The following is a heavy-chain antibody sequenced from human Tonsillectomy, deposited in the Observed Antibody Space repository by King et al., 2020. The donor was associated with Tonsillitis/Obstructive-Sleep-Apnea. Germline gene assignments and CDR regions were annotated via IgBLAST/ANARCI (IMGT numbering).Heavy chain of an antibody. J-gene: IGHJ4*02. Sequence: QLVQSGGGVVQPGRSLRLSCAASGFTFSSYGRHWVRQAPGKGLEWVAVISIDGSNKYYSASVKGRLTISRDNSKNTLYLQMNSLRAEDTAVYYCAKDGRKYQLLLSPDFDYWGQGTLVTVSS. V-gene: IGHV3-30*18. D-gene: IGHD2-2*01. CDR1: GFTFSSYG. CDR3: AKDGRKYQLLLSPDFDY. CDR2: ISIDGSNK.